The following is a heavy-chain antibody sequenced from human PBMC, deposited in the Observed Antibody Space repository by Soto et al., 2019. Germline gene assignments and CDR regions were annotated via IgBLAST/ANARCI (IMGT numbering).Heavy chain of an antibody. CDR3: AKDLWVRNTYGYFNY. V-gene: IGHV3-23*01. CDR2: INGSGGST. Sequence: DVQLLESGGGLVQPGGSLRLSCVVSGFTFSNNSMSWVRQAPGKGLEWVSEINGSGGSTYYADSVEGRFTIYRDNSKSTMYLQMNSQRAEDTAVYYCAKDLWVRNTYGYFNYWGQGTLVTVSS. D-gene: IGHD3-10*01. CDR1: GFTFSNNS. J-gene: IGHJ4*02.